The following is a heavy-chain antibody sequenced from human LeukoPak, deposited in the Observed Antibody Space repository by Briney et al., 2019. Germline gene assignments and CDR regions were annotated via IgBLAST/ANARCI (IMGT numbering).Heavy chain of an antibody. D-gene: IGHD2-2*01. CDR2: IRDSGGTT. V-gene: IGHV3-23*01. CDR1: GFTFSSYA. CDR3: AKDCSSTSCYPWGGY. Sequence: GGSLRLSCAASGFTFSSYAMSWVRQAPGKGLEWVSGIRDSGGTTDYADSVKGRFIISRDNSNNTLYLQMNSLRAEDTAVYYCAKDCSSTSCYPWGGYWGQGTLVTVSS. J-gene: IGHJ4*02.